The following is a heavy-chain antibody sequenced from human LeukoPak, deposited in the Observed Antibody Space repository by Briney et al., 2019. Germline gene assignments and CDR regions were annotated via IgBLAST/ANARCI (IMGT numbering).Heavy chain of an antibody. D-gene: IGHD2-21*02. CDR3: AREGVVVTASFDY. J-gene: IGHJ4*02. Sequence: GRSLRLSCAASGFTFSSYAMHWVSQALGKGLEWVAVISYDGSNKYYADSVKGRFTISRDNSKNTLYLQMNSLRAEDTAVYYCAREGVVVTASFDYWGQGTLVTVSS. CDR1: GFTFSSYA. CDR2: ISYDGSNK. V-gene: IGHV3-30-3*01.